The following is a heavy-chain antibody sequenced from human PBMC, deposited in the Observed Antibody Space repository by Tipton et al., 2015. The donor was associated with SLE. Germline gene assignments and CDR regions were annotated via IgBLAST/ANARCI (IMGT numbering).Heavy chain of an antibody. CDR3: ARAPSGRVVGTPTGHCY. V-gene: IGHV3-23*01. J-gene: IGHJ4*02. D-gene: IGHD1-26*01. CDR1: GFTFSSYG. CDR2: ITGSGTRT. Sequence: GSLRLSCAASGFTFSSYGMSWVRQAPGKGLEWVAAITGSGTRTYYADSVKGRITISRDNSKNMLYLQMNSLRTEDTAVYYCARAPSGRVVGTPTGHCYWGQGTLVTVSP.